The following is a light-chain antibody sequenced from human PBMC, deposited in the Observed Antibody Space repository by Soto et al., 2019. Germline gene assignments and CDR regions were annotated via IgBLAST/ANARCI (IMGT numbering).Light chain of an antibody. Sequence: EIVLTQSPATLSLSPGERATLSCRASQSVSSYLAWYQQKPGQAPRLLIYDASNRATGIPARFSGSGSGTDFTLTISSLEPEDFAVYYCQQRHTWPPGITFGPGTKVDIK. J-gene: IGKJ3*01. CDR1: QSVSSY. V-gene: IGKV3-11*01. CDR2: DAS. CDR3: QQRHTWPPGIT.